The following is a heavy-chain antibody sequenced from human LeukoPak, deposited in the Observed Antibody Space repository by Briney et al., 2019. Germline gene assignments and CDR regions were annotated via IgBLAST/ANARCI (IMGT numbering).Heavy chain of an antibody. CDR1: GGSLSNSY. J-gene: IGHJ4*02. V-gene: IGHV4-59*01. CDR2: IYYAGRT. CDR3: ARASGFVDS. D-gene: IGHD3-10*01. Sequence: PSETLSLTCNVSGGSLSNSYWSWIRQPPGKGLEWLGSIYYAGRTNYNPSLKSRVTVSVDTSKNQFSLKLTSVTAADTAVYYCARASGFVDSWGQGTLVTVSS.